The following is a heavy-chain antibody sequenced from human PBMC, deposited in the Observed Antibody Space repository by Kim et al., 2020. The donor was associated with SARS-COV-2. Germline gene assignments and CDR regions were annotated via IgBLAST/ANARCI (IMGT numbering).Heavy chain of an antibody. Sequence: ASVKVSCKASGYTFTGYYMHWVRQAPEQGLEWMGRINPNIGGTNYAQKFQGRVTMTTDTSISTAYMELSSLISDDTAVYYCARAGGLWNSTGYGTYYFDYWGQGTLVTVSS. CDR1: GYTFTGYY. CDR2: INPNIGGT. D-gene: IGHD3-22*01. J-gene: IGHJ4*02. V-gene: IGHV1-2*06. CDR3: ARAGGLWNSTGYGTYYFDY.